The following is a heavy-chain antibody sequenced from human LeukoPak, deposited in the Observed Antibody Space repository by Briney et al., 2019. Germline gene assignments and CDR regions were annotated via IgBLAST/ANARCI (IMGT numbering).Heavy chain of an antibody. J-gene: IGHJ4*02. Sequence: GGSLRLSCAASGFTFDDFGMSWVRQAPGKGLEWVSSISGRSSHMYYTDSAKGRFTISRDNAKNSLYLQMNSLRAEDTAVYYCARAFPPLRTSAAGDFWGQGTLVTVSS. CDR1: GFTFDDFG. CDR3: ARAFPPLRTSAAGDF. D-gene: IGHD6-25*01. CDR2: ISGRSSHM. V-gene: IGHV3-21*06.